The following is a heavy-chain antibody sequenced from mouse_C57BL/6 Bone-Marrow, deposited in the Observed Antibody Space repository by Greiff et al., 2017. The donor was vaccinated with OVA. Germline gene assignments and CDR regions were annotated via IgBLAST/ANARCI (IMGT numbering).Heavy chain of an antibody. CDR2: IYPRDGST. D-gene: IGHD1-1*01. J-gene: IGHJ2*01. CDR1: GYTFTDHT. CDR3: ARGDYYYGSSYFDD. Sequence: QVQLQQPDAELVKPGASVKISCKVSGYTFTDHTIHWMKQRPEQGLEWIGYIYPRDGSTKYNEKFKGKATLTADKSSSTAYMQLNSLTSEDSAVYFGARGDYYYGSSYFDDWGKGTTLTVAS. V-gene: IGHV1-78*01.